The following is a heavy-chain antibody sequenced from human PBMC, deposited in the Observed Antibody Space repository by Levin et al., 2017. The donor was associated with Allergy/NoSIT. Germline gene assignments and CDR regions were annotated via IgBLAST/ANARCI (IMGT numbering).Heavy chain of an antibody. CDR2: ISYDGSNK. CDR3: AREPRVARSWPHFDH. CDR1: GFTFRTYG. D-gene: IGHD5-12*01. Sequence: LSLTCAASGFTFRTYGVHWVRPPPGKGLEWVAGISYDGSNKYYADSVKGRFSISRDNSKNTLYLQMTSLGADDTAVFYCAREPRVARSWPHFDHWGQGALVTVSS. V-gene: IGHV3-33*01. J-gene: IGHJ4*02.